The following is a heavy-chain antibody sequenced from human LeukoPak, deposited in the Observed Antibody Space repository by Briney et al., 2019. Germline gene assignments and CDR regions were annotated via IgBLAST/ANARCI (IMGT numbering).Heavy chain of an antibody. J-gene: IGHJ6*03. V-gene: IGHV3-11*04. D-gene: IGHD2-21*02. CDR3: AGDGGDYSFIRHYYYMDV. Sequence: PGGSLRLSCAASGFTFSDYYMSWIRQAPGKGLEWVSYISSSGSTIYYADSVKGRFTISRDNAKNSLYLQMNSLRAEDTAVYYCAGDGGDYSFIRHYYYMDVWGKGTTVTVSS. CDR1: GFTFSDYY. CDR2: ISSSGSTI.